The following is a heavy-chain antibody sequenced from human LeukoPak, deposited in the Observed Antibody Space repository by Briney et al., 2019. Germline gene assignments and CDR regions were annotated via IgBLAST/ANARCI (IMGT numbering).Heavy chain of an antibody. Sequence: SQTLSLTCTVSGGSISSGGYYWSWIRQHPGKGLEWIAYIYYSGSTYYNPSLKSRVTISVDTSKNHFSLKLSSVTAADTAVYYCARGWSGYSFLGWGQGTLVTVSS. CDR1: GGSISSGGYY. V-gene: IGHV4-31*03. CDR2: IYYSGST. CDR3: ARGWSGYSFLG. J-gene: IGHJ4*02. D-gene: IGHD5-18*01.